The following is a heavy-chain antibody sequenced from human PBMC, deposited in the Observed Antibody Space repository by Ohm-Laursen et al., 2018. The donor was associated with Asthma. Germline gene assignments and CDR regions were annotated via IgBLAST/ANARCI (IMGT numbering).Heavy chain of an antibody. J-gene: IGHJ6*02. V-gene: IGHV3-11*01. CDR1: GFTFSNYY. CDR2: ISTTSNTI. Sequence: SLRLSCAASGFTFSNYYMSWIRQAPGKGLEWVSYISTTSNTIYYADSVKGRFTISRDNAKSSLYLQMNNLRADDTAVYYCAREWGGMDVWGLGATVTVSS. CDR3: AREWGGMDV. D-gene: IGHD1-26*01.